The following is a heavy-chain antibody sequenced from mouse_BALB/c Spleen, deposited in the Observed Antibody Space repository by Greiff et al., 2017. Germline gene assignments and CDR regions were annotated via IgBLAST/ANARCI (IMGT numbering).Heavy chain of an antibody. Sequence: LVKTGASVKISCKASGYSFTGYYMHWVKQSHGKSLEWIGYISCYNGATSYNQKFKGKATFTVDTSSSTAYMQFNSLTSEDSAVYYCARNKDRYDQDAMDYWGQGTSVTVSS. J-gene: IGHJ4*01. D-gene: IGHD2-14*01. CDR1: GYSFTGYY. CDR3: ARNKDRYDQDAMDY. CDR2: ISCYNGAT. V-gene: IGHV1S34*01.